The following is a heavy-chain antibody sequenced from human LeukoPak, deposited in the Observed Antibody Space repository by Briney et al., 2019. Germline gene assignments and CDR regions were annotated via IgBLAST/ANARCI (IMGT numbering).Heavy chain of an antibody. CDR3: VKSYGSSHYYYYGLDV. Sequence: GGSLRLSCAASGFTFSDYGMHWVCQAPGKGLEWVAVISYDGINKYSADSVKGRFTVSRDNSKNTLSLQMNSLRPEDTAMYYCVKSYGSSHYYYYGLDVWGQGTTVTVSS. D-gene: IGHD3-10*01. V-gene: IGHV3-30*18. CDR1: GFTFSDYG. J-gene: IGHJ6*02. CDR2: ISYDGINK.